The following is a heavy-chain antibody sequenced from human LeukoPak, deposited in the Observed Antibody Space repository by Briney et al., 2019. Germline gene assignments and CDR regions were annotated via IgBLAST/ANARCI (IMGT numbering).Heavy chain of an antibody. CDR1: GGSISSYY. D-gene: IGHD3-22*01. Sequence: SETLSLTCTVSGGSISSYYWSWIRQPPGKGLEWLGYIYYSGSTNYNPSLKSRVTISVDTSKNQFSLKLSSVTAADTAVYYCARSYYYDSSGYFAYWGRGTLVTVSS. CDR3: ARSYYYDSSGYFAY. J-gene: IGHJ4*02. V-gene: IGHV4-59*01. CDR2: IYYSGST.